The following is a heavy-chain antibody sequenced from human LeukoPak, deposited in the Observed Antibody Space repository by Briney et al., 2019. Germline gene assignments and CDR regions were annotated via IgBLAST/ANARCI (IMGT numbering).Heavy chain of an antibody. V-gene: IGHV1-8*03. J-gene: IGHJ3*02. Sequence: GASVKVSCKASGYSLTSDDINWVRQAAGQGLEWVGWLNPDTGATGYAQKFQDRLTITATASINTAFMEMRSLTSEDTAVYYCARGHNFDNNGYYGDAFDIWGQGTMVTVSS. CDR3: ARGHNFDNNGYYGDAFDI. CDR1: GYSLTSDD. D-gene: IGHD3-22*01. CDR2: LNPDTGAT.